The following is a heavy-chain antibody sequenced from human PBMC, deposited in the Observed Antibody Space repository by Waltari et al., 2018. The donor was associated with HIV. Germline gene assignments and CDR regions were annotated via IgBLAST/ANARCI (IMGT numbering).Heavy chain of an antibody. CDR1: GFTFISSW. CDR2: IVPDGNDN. D-gene: IGHD6-13*01. CDR3: ATGGGAAAGTVDY. J-gene: IGHJ4*02. V-gene: IGHV3-7*01. Sequence: EVQLVESGGGLVQPGGSLRLSCAATGFTFISSWMSWVRQAPGKGLEGVANIVPDGNDNYSLASVQGRLPISRDNVNSSLSLQMNTLSDEDTAVYYCATGGGAAAGTVDYWGQGTLVTVSS.